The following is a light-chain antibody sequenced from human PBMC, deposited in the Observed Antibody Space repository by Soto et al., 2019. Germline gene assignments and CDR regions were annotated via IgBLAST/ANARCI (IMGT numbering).Light chain of an antibody. CDR3: SSYTSSGTLAL. Sequence: QSALTQPASVSGSPGQSITISCTGTSSDVGDYDYVSWYQQHPGKAPKLMFYDVSNRPSGVSNRFSGSKSGNTASLTISGLQAEDEGDYYCSSYTSSGTLALFGGGTKVTVL. CDR2: DVS. J-gene: IGLJ2*01. V-gene: IGLV2-14*01. CDR1: SSDVGDYDY.